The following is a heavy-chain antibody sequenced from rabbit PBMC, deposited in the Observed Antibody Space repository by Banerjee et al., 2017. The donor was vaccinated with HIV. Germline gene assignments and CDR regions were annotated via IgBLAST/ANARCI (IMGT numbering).Heavy chain of an antibody. Sequence: QSLEESGGDLVKPGASLTLTCTASGFSFSSSYYMCWVRQAPGKGLEWIACIYVGYSGGTYYASWAKGRFTISKTSSTTVTLQMTSLTAADTATYFCARDLPISGGYSFDLWGPGTLVTVS. V-gene: IGHV1S40*01. CDR1: GFSFSSSYY. D-gene: IGHD1-1*01. CDR2: IYVGYSGGT. CDR3: ARDLPISGGYSFDL. J-gene: IGHJ4*01.